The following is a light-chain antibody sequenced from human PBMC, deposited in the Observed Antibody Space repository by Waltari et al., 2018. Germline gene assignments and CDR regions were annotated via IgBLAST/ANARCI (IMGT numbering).Light chain of an antibody. CDR3: CSYVGGGTLI. Sequence: QSALTQPASVSGSPGQSITISCMGTSNDIGGYNFVSWYQQHPGKAPKLMIYDVSKRPSGGSDRFSGSESGNTSSLTISGLQAEDEADYYCCSYVGGGTLIFGGGTNVTVL. CDR2: DVS. J-gene: IGLJ2*01. V-gene: IGLV2-23*02. CDR1: SNDIGGYNF.